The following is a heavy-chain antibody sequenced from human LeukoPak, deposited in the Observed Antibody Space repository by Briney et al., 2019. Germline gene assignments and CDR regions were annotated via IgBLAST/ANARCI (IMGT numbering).Heavy chain of an antibody. CDR2: ISSNGGST. D-gene: IGHD3-22*01. Sequence: GSLRLSCAASGFTFSSYAMHWVRQAPGKGLEYVSAISSNGGSTYYANSVKGRFTISRDNSKNTLYLQMGSLRAEDMAVYYCARDAIHYYDSSGYNWFDPWGQGTLVTVSS. CDR3: ARDAIHYYDSSGYNWFDP. V-gene: IGHV3-64*01. CDR1: GFTFSSYA. J-gene: IGHJ5*02.